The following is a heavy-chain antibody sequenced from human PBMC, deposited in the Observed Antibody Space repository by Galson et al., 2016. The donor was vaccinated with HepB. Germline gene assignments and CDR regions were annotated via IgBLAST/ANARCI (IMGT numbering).Heavy chain of an antibody. CDR3: ARFCGGECSFAFDV. V-gene: IGHV2-5*02. D-gene: IGHD2-21*01. Sequence: PALVKPTQTLTLTCTFSGFSLSTGGVGVGWIRQPPGKTLEWLALIYGDDDKRYSPPLKSRLTITKDTSKTLVVLTMTNMDPVDTGTYSCARFCGGECSFAFDVWGQGTLVTVSS. CDR2: IYGDDDK. CDR1: GFSLSTGGVG. J-gene: IGHJ4*02.